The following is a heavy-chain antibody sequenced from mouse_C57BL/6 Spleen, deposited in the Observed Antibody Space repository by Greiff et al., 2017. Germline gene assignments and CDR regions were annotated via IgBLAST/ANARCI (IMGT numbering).Heavy chain of an antibody. CDR3: ARRGYYGSSYGYFDV. V-gene: IGHV1-52*01. Sequence: QVQLKQPGAELVRPGSSVKLSCKASGYTFTSYWMHWVKQRPIQGLEWIGNIDPSDSETHYNQKFKDKATLTVDKSSSTAYMQLSSLTSEDSAVYYCARRGYYGSSYGYFDVWGTGTTVTVSS. CDR1: GYTFTSYW. D-gene: IGHD1-1*01. J-gene: IGHJ1*03. CDR2: IDPSDSET.